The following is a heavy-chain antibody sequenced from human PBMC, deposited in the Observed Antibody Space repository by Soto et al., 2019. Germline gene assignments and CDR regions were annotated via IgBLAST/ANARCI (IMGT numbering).Heavy chain of an antibody. D-gene: IGHD3-10*01. V-gene: IGHV1-69*13. J-gene: IGHJ4*02. CDR2: IIPIFGTA. CDR3: ARDEGSGSYYNQFDY. Sequence: AVQVSCKACGCTFRRYAISWVRQAPGQGLEWMGGIIPIFGTANYAQKFQGRVTITADESTSTAYMELSSLRSEDTAVYYCARDEGSGSYYNQFDYWGQGTLVTVSS. CDR1: GCTFRRYA.